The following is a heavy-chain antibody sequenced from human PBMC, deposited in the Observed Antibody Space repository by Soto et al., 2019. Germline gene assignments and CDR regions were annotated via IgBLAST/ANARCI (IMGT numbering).Heavy chain of an antibody. CDR1: GCTFSDYA. J-gene: IGHJ6*02. V-gene: IGHV3-23*01. CDR2: ISGSGGST. CDR3: AKDHGMDV. Sequence: RLSWVASGCTFSDYAMAWVRQSPGKGLEWVSSISGSGGSTYYADSVKGRFTISRDNSKNTVFLQMNSLRAEDTAVYYCAKDHGMDVWGQGATVTVSS.